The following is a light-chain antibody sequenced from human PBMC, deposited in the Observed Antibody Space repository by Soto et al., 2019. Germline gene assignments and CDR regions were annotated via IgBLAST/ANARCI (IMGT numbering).Light chain of an antibody. V-gene: IGLV8-61*01. CDR1: SGSVSTSYY. Sequence: QTVVTQEPSFSVSPGVTVILTCCLTSGSVSTSYYPSWYQQSPGLAPRTLIYNTTTRSSGVPDLFSGSILGNKAALTITGAQSDDEYYYLCALYVGSGTVVFGGGTKLTVL. CDR3: ALYVGSGTVV. J-gene: IGLJ2*01. CDR2: NTT.